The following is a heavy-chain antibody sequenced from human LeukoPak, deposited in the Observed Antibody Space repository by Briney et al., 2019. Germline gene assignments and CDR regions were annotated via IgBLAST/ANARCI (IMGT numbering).Heavy chain of an antibody. J-gene: IGHJ4*02. CDR2: ISAYNGNT. CDR1: GYTFTSYG. Sequence: ASVKVSCKASGYTFTSYGISWVRQAPGQGLEWMGWISAYNGNTNYAQKLQGRVTMTTDTSTSTAYMELRSLRSDDTAVYYCARAELGYCSSTSCYTTPTFGYWGQGTLVTVSS. CDR3: ARAELGYCSSTSCYTTPTFGY. V-gene: IGHV1-18*01. D-gene: IGHD2-2*02.